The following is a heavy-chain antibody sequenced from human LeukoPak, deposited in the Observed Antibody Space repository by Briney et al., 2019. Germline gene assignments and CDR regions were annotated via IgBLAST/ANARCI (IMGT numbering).Heavy chain of an antibody. J-gene: IGHJ4*02. D-gene: IGHD3-16*01. CDR2: IRTSGST. Sequence: SETLSLTCADSGGSINSGDYFWIWIRQPAGKGLGWIGRIRTSGSTDYYPSLKTRVTISVDTSKNQFSLKLSSVTAADTAVYYCARHSRDWGTDYWGQGTLVTVSS. V-gene: IGHV4-61*02. CDR1: GGSINSGDYF. CDR3: ARHSRDWGTDY.